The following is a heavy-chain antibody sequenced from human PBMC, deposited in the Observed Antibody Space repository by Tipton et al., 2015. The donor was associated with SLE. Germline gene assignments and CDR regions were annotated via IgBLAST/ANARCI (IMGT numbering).Heavy chain of an antibody. J-gene: IGHJ6*02. CDR3: AKDNPYYYDSSGYSLDV. CDR1: GFTSSSYA. D-gene: IGHD3-22*01. CDR2: ISGSGGST. Sequence: GSLRLSCAASGFTSSSYAMSWVRQAPGKGLEWVSAISGSGGSTYYADSVKGRFTISRDNSKNTLYLQMNSLRAEDTAVYYCAKDNPYYYDSSGYSLDVWGQGTTVTVSS. V-gene: IGHV3-23*01.